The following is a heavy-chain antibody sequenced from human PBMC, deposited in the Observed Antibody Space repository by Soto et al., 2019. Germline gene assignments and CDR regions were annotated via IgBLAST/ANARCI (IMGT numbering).Heavy chain of an antibody. CDR3: ARSSGVSATKWFDA. J-gene: IGHJ5*02. CDR2: IYYSGST. Sequence: QVHLQESGPGLVKHSGTLSLTCGVSGGSISSINWWSWVRQTPGKGLEWIGEIYYSGSTNYNPSLTSRVTMSIDKSKNQFFLNLTSVTAADTALYYCARSSGVSATKWFDAWGQGTLVTVYS. V-gene: IGHV4-4*02. D-gene: IGHD3-10*01. CDR1: GGSISSINW.